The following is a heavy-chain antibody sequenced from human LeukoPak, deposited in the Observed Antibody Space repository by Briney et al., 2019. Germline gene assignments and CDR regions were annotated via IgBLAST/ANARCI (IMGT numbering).Heavy chain of an antibody. CDR3: ASGGGTYCRSTSCYGGEYFQH. CDR1: GFMFSDYW. J-gene: IGHJ1*01. CDR2: INEDGSDK. D-gene: IGHD2-2*01. V-gene: IGHV3-7*03. Sequence: GGSLRLSCAASGFMFSDYWMAWVRQAPGKGLEWLANINEDGSDKNYVASEKGRFTISRDNAKKSLYLQMNSLRAEDTAVYYCASGGGTYCRSTSCYGGEYFQHWGQGTLVIVSS.